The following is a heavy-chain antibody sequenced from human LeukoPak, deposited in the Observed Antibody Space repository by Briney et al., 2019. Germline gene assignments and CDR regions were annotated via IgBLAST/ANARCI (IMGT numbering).Heavy chain of an antibody. Sequence: GGSLRLSCAASGFTFSGYAMSWVRQAPGKGLGWVSAISGSGGGTCYADSVKGRFTISRDNTKNTLYLQMNSLRAEDTAVYYCTKRPPDCSGGSCYPGWMFGWGQGTMVTVSS. J-gene: IGHJ4*01. CDR2: ISGSGGGT. CDR1: GFTFSGYA. CDR3: TKRPPDCSGGSCYPGWMFG. D-gene: IGHD2-15*01. V-gene: IGHV3-23*01.